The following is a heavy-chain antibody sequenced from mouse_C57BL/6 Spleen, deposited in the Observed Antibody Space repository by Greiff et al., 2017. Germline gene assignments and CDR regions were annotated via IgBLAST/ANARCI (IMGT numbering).Heavy chain of an antibody. Sequence: VQLQQSVAELVRPGASVKLSCTASGFNIKNTYMHWVKQRPEQGLGWIGRIDPANGNTKYAPQFQGKATITADTSSTTAYLQLSSLTSDDAAIYYWARSLDYYGSSGDYWGQGTTLTVSA. CDR2: IDPANGNT. D-gene: IGHD1-1*01. V-gene: IGHV14-3*01. CDR3: ARSLDYYGSSGDY. CDR1: GFNIKNTY. J-gene: IGHJ2*01.